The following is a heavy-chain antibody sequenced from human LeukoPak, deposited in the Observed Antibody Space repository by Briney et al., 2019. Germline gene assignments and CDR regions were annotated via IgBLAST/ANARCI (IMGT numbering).Heavy chain of an antibody. CDR1: GFTFSSYA. Sequence: GGSLRLSCAASGFTFSSYAMSWVRQAPGKGLEWVSAISGSGGSAYYADSVKGRFTISRDNSKNTLHLQMNSLRAEDTAVYYCAKDQLRWLQQTYYFDYWGQGTLVTVSS. D-gene: IGHD5-24*01. CDR3: AKDQLRWLQQTYYFDY. V-gene: IGHV3-23*01. CDR2: ISGSGGSA. J-gene: IGHJ4*02.